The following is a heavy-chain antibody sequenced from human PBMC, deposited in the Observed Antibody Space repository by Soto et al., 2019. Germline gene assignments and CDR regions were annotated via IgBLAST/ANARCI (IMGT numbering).Heavy chain of an antibody. V-gene: IGHV1-18*01. D-gene: IGHD6-19*01. CDR3: VRDQQWLLPVPLNFDY. J-gene: IGHJ4*02. CDR1: GYRFNSYG. Sequence: QVQLVQSGAEVKKPGASVKVSCKASGYRFNSYGISWVRQAPGQGLEWMGWISAYNHNTKYAQKFQGRVTMTTDTSTSTAYMELRSLTVDDTAVYYCVRDQQWLLPVPLNFDYWGQGTVVTVSS. CDR2: ISAYNHNT.